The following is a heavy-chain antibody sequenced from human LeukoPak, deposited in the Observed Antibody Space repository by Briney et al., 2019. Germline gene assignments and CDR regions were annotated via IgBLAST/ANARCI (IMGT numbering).Heavy chain of an antibody. CDR3: ARDQPGTVTTKYFQH. V-gene: IGHV3-48*03. CDR2: ISSSGSTI. D-gene: IGHD4-17*01. CDR1: GFTYSSYE. J-gene: IGHJ1*01. Sequence: GGSLRLSCAASGFTYSSYEMNWVRQGPGKGLEWVSYISSSGSTIYYADSVKGRFTISRDNAKNSLYLQMNSLRAEDTAVYYCARDQPGTVTTKYFQHWGQGTLVTVSS.